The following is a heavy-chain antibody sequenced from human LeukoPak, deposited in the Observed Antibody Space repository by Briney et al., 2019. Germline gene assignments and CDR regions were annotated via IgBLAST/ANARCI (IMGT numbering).Heavy chain of an antibody. J-gene: IGHJ6*02. D-gene: IGHD3-10*01. CDR2: ISSSSSYV. V-gene: IGHV3-21*01. CDR1: GFTFSSYS. Sequence: PGGSLRLSCAASGFTFSSYSMNWVRQAPGKGLEWVSSISSSSSYVYYADSVKGRFTISRDNAKNSLYLQMNSLRAEDTAVYYCARGLPRFHYGMDVWGQGTTVTVSS. CDR3: ARGLPRFHYGMDV.